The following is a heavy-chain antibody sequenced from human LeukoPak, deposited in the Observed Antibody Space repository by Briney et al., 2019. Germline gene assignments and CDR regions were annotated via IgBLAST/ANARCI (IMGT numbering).Heavy chain of an antibody. D-gene: IGHD6-13*01. Sequence: ASVKVSCKASGYTFTSYAMHWVRQAPGQRLEWMGWINAGNGNTKYSQEFQGRVTITRDTSASTAYMELSSLRSDDTAVYYCARANSWRVFDYWGQGTLVTVSS. J-gene: IGHJ4*02. CDR3: ARANSWRVFDY. V-gene: IGHV1-3*01. CDR2: INAGNGNT. CDR1: GYTFTSYA.